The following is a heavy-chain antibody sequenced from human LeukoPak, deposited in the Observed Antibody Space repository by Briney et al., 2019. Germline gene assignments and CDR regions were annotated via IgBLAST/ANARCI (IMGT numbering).Heavy chain of an antibody. Sequence: SETLSLTCTVSGGSISSYYWSWIRQPAGKGLEWIGRIYTSGSTNYNPSLKSRVTMSVDTSKNQFSLKLSSVIAADTAVYYCARASEVSSGHYYYYGMDVWGQGTTVTVSS. CDR3: ARASEVSSGHYYYYGMDV. CDR1: GGSISSYY. V-gene: IGHV4-4*07. J-gene: IGHJ6*02. CDR2: IYTSGST. D-gene: IGHD6-19*01.